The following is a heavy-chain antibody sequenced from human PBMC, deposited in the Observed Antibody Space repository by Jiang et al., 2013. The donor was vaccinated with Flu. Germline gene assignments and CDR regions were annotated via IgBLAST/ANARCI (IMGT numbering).Heavy chain of an antibody. CDR1: GFALSTGGVG. V-gene: IGHV2-5*02. D-gene: IGHD3-10*01. J-gene: IGHJ4*01. CDR2: IYWDDDK. Sequence: KPTQTLTLTCTFSGFALSTGGVGVGWIRQPPGKAPEWLALIYWDDDKRYSPSLKNRLTITKDTSKNQVVLTMTDMDPVDTATYYCAHRRGITLVQGIVFGDYFDYWGPESWSPSPQ. CDR3: AHRRGITLVQGIVFGDYFDY.